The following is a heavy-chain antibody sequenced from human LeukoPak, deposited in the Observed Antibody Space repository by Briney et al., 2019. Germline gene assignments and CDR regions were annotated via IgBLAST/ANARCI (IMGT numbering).Heavy chain of an antibody. CDR3: ARGGVRGILLPVDY. D-gene: IGHD3-10*01. CDR1: EFIVSANY. J-gene: IGHJ4*02. Sequence: PGGSLRLSCAASEFIVSANYMSWVRQAPGKGLEWVSLIYSGGSTYYADSVKGRFTISRDSSKNILHLQMNTLRAEDTAVYYCARGGVRGILLPVDYWGQGTLVTVSS. CDR2: IYSGGST. V-gene: IGHV3-66*01.